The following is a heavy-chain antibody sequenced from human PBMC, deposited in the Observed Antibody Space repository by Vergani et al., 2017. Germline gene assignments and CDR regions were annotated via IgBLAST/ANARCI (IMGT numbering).Heavy chain of an antibody. CDR1: GYTFTDYW. CDR3: ARPGDSSGYYDYDAFDI. CDR2: VYARDSIT. Sequence: EVQLVQSGAEVKKPGESLKISCEGSGYTFTDYWVGWVRQKPGKGLEWMGVVYARDSITRYSLSFEGQVTISADKSINTAYLEWDSLRASDSAMYYCARPGDSSGYYDYDAFDIWGQGTMVTVSS. J-gene: IGHJ3*02. D-gene: IGHD3-22*01. V-gene: IGHV5-51*01.